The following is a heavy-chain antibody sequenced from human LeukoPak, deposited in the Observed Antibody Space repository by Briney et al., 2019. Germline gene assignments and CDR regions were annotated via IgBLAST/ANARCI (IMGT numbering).Heavy chain of an antibody. V-gene: IGHV3-21*01. CDR2: INSSSSYI. CDR1: GFTFSSYS. CDR3: ARKVAVADTSDDAFDI. D-gene: IGHD6-19*01. Sequence: GSLRLSCAASGFTFSSYSMNWVRQAPGKGLEWVSSINSSSSYIYYADSVKGRFTISRDNAKNSLYPQMNSLRAEDTAVYYCARKVAVADTSDDAFDIWGQGTMVTVSS. J-gene: IGHJ3*02.